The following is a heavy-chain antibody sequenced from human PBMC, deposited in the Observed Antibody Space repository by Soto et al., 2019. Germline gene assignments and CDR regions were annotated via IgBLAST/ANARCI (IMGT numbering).Heavy chain of an antibody. CDR1: GYTFTGYY. D-gene: IGHD5-18*01. CDR3: ARDQMVTFFGEGGPGRYWFDP. Sequence: GASVKVSCKASGYTFTGYYMHWVRQAPGQGLEWMGWINPNSGGTNYAQKFQGRVTMTRDTSISTAYMELSRLRSDDTAVYYCARDQMVTFFGEGGPGRYWFDPWGQGTLVPVSS. CDR2: INPNSGGT. J-gene: IGHJ5*02. V-gene: IGHV1-2*02.